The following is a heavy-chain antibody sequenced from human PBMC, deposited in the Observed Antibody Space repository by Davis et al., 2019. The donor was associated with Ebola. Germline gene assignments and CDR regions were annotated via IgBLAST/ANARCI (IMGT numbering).Heavy chain of an antibody. V-gene: IGHV3-30*18. CDR2: ISYDGSNK. CDR1: GFTFSSYG. D-gene: IGHD2-8*01. Sequence: GESLKISCAASGFTFSSYGIHWVRQAPGKGLEWVAVISYDGSNKYYADSVKGRFTISRDNSKNTLYLQMNSLRAEDTAVYYCAKDRSFRRLYLQLYYYYDGMDVWGQGTTITVSS. J-gene: IGHJ6*02. CDR3: AKDRSFRRLYLQLYYYYDGMDV.